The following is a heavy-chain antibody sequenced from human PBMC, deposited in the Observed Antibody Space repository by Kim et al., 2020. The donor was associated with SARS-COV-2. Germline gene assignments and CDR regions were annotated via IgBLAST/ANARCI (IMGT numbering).Heavy chain of an antibody. J-gene: IGHJ5*02. Sequence: GGSLRLSCAASGFTLSNNVMSWVRQAPGRGLEWVSTIRSRASAETTYYADSVNGRFTISRDISKNTLYLELNSLRADDTALYYFAKDRGGSDWPVFDPWG. CDR3: AKDRGGSDWPVFDP. CDR2: IRSRASAETT. V-gene: IGHV3-23*01. CDR1: GFTLSNNV. D-gene: IGHD2-21*02.